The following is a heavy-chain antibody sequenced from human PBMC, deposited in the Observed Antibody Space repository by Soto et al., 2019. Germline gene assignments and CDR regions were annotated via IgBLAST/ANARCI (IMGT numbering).Heavy chain of an antibody. V-gene: IGHV1-69*02. J-gene: IGHJ4*02. Sequence: QVQLVQSGAEVKKPGSSVKVSCKASGGTFSSYTISWVRQAPGQGLEWMGRIIPILGIANYAQKFQGRVTXXXXXXXXXXXXXXXXXXXXDXXVYXCXMEYCSSTSCYRDYWGQGTLVTVSS. CDR2: IIPILGIA. D-gene: IGHD2-2*02. CDR3: XMEYCSSTSCYRDY. CDR1: GGTFSSYT.